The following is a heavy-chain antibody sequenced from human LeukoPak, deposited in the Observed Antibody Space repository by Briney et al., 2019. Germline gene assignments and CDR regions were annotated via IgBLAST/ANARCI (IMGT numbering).Heavy chain of an antibody. J-gene: IGHJ5*02. V-gene: IGHV4-39*01. D-gene: IGHD3-3*01. CDR3: ARQGITIFGPFDP. CDR1: GGSISSSSYY. CDR2: IYYSGST. Sequence: PSETLSLTCTVSGGSISSSSYYWGWIRQPPGKGLDWIGSIYYSGSTYYNPSLKGRVTISVDTSKNQFSLKLSSVTAAHTAVYYCARQGITIFGPFDPWGQGTLVTVSS.